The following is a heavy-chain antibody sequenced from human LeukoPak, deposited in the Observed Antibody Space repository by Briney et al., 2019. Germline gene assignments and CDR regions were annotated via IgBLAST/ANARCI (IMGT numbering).Heavy chain of an antibody. CDR3: ARVSGPGMNEYFHL. CDR1: GSSFSTHA. V-gene: IGHV3-30*03. Sequence: PGGSLRLSCAASGSSFSTHAMHWVRQAPGKGLEWVGVISYDGSDKYYVDSVKGRFTISRDNSKNTLYLQMNSLRAEDTAVYYCARVSGPGMNEYFHLWGQGTLVTVSS. J-gene: IGHJ1*01. CDR2: ISYDGSDK. D-gene: IGHD3-10*01.